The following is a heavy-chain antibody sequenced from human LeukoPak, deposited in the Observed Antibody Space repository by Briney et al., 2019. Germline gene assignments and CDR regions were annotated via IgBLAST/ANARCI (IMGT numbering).Heavy chain of an antibody. CDR3: ARDDARLVGVQFDY. V-gene: IGHV3-30-3*01. CDR2: ISYDGSNK. J-gene: IGHJ4*02. Sequence: PGGSLRLSCAASGFTFSSYAMHWVRQAPGKGLEWVAVISYDGSNKYYADSVKGRFTISRDNSKNTLYLQMNSLRAEDTAVYYCARDDARLVGVQFDYWGQGTLVTVSS. CDR1: GFTFSSYA. D-gene: IGHD6-6*01.